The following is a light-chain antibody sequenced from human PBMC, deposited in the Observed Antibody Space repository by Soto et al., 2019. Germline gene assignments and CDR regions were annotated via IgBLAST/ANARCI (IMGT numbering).Light chain of an antibody. V-gene: IGKV1-17*01. CDR1: QGIAND. CDR2: AAS. CDR3: LQHNSYPLT. Sequence: DIQMTQSPSSLSASVGDRVTITCRASQGIANDLGWYQQKPGKVPKRLISAASSLQCGVPSRFSGSGSGTEFTLTISSLQPEDFATYYCLQHNSYPLTFGRGTRLEIK. J-gene: IGKJ5*01.